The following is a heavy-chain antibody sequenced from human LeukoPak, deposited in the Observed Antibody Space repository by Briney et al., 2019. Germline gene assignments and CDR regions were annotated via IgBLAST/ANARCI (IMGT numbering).Heavy chain of an antibody. J-gene: IGHJ3*02. CDR2: INHSGST. CDR1: GGSFSGYY. CDR3: ARRSVSDAFDI. V-gene: IGHV4-34*01. Sequence: SETLSLTCAVYGGSFSGYYWSWIRQPPGKGLEWIGEINHSGSTNYNPSLKSRVTISVDTSKNQFSLKLSSVTAADTAVYYCARRSVSDAFDIWGQGTMVTVSS.